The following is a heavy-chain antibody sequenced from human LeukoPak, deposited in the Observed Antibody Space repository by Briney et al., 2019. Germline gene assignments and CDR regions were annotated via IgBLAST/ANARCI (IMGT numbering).Heavy chain of an antibody. D-gene: IGHD3-22*01. CDR1: GYTFTSYY. CDR2: SHPNSGAT. CDR3: ARAKPYDNNGYSPELRY. Sequence: ASVKVSCKASGYTFTSYYIHWLRQAPGQGFEWLGWSHPNSGATKYEHFQGRVTMTWDTSIDTAYMELTRLTSDDTAVYYCARAKPYDNNGYSPELRYWGQGTLVTVS. J-gene: IGHJ4*02. V-gene: IGHV1-2*02.